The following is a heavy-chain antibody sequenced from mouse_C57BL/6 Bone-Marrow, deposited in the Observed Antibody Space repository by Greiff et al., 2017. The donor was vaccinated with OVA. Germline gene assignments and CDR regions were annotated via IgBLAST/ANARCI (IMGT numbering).Heavy chain of an antibody. CDR3: ARPYYYGSSWYYFDY. CDR1: GYTFTSYW. V-gene: IGHV1-52*01. J-gene: IGHJ2*01. D-gene: IGHD1-1*01. CDR2: IDPPDSET. Sequence: VQLQQPGAELVRPGSSVKLSCKASGYTFTSYWMHWVKQRPIQGLEWIGNIDPPDSETHYNQKFKDKATLTVDKSSSTAYMQLSSLTSEDSAVYYCARPYYYGSSWYYFDYWGQGTTLTVSS.